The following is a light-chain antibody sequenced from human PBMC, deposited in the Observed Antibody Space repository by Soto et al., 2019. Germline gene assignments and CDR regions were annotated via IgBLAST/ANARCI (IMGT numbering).Light chain of an antibody. CDR1: SSDVGGYNY. CDR3: SSYTGRTTWV. Sequence: QSALTQPASVSGSPGQSITISCTGTSSDVGGYNYVSWYQQHPGKAPKLMIYEVSKGPSGVSHRFSASRSGDTASLTISGLQAEDEADYYCSSYTGRTTWVFGGGTQLTVL. CDR2: EVS. J-gene: IGLJ7*01. V-gene: IGLV2-23*02.